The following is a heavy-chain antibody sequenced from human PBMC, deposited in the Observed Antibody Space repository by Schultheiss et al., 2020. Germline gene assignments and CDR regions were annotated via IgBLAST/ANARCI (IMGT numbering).Heavy chain of an antibody. Sequence: GGSLRLSCAASGFTFSSYWMSWVRQAPGKGLEWVANIKQDGSEKYYVDSVKGRLTISRDNAKNSLYLQMNSLRAEDTAVYYCARNPPIGWYRSFDYWGQGTLVTVSS. V-gene: IGHV3-7*01. D-gene: IGHD6-19*01. J-gene: IGHJ4*02. CDR2: IKQDGSEK. CDR3: ARNPPIGWYRSFDY. CDR1: GFTFSSYW.